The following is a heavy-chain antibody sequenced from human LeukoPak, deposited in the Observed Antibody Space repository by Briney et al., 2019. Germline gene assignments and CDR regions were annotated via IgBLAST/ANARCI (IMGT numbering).Heavy chain of an antibody. J-gene: IGHJ3*02. CDR1: GGSICSSSSY. CDR3: AWWGEDIKAAFDM. CDR2: IHNTGST. D-gene: IGHD2-15*01. Sequence: SETLSLTCSVFGGSICSSSSYWRWLPQHPIKGLEWIGYIHNTGSTYCNPSLKSRLTISIDTSKSKFSLELRSVTAADTDVYFCAWWGEDIKAAFDMWGQGTVVTVSS. V-gene: IGHV4-31*03.